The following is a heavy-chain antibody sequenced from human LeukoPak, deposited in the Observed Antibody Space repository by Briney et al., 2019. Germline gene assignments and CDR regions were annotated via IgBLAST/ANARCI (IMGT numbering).Heavy chain of an antibody. J-gene: IGHJ6*03. D-gene: IGHD2-8*02. CDR3: AGDHPTTLTGYMDA. CDR2: IYYSGST. CDR1: GGSISSYY. Sequence: SETLSLTCTVSGGSISSYYWSWIRQPPGKGLVWIGYIYYSGSTNYNPSLKSRVTISVDTSKDQFSLKLSSVTAADTAVYYCAGDHPTTLTGYMDAWGKGTTVTVSS. V-gene: IGHV4-59*12.